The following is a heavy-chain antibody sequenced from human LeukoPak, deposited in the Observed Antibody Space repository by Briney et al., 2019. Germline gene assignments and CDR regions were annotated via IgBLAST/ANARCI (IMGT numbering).Heavy chain of an antibody. CDR2: ISGSGAST. Sequence: GGSLRLSCAASGFTFSSYAMSWVRQAPGNGLEWVSAISGSGASTSYADSVKGRFTISRDNSKNTLYLQMNSLRAEDTAVYYCAKDKRRRGYSGYDFPYYFDYWGQGTLVTVSS. V-gene: IGHV3-23*01. CDR3: AKDKRRRGYSGYDFPYYFDY. CDR1: GFTFSSYA. J-gene: IGHJ4*02. D-gene: IGHD5-12*01.